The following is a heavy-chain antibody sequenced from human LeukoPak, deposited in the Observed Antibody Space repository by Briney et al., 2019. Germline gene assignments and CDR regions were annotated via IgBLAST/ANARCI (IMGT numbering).Heavy chain of an antibody. D-gene: IGHD2-2*01. CDR3: ARSPTSWYFDY. Sequence: GGSLRLSCAASGFTFSSYEMNWVRQAPGKGLEWVSYISSSGSTIYYADSVKGRFTISRDNAKNSLYLQMNSLRPEDTSVYYCARSPTSWYFDYWGQGTLVTVSS. J-gene: IGHJ4*02. CDR1: GFTFSSYE. V-gene: IGHV3-48*03. CDR2: ISSSGSTI.